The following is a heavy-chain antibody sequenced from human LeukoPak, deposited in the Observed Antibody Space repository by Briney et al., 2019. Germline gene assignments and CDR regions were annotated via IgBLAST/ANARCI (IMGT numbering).Heavy chain of an antibody. J-gene: IGHJ4*02. CDR3: TKSGWAPWH. V-gene: IGHV3-7*02. CDR1: GFTFSNYG. D-gene: IGHD3-10*01. CDR2: IKPGGSVI. Sequence: PGGSLRLSCAASGFTFSNYGMASVRQAPGRGLEWVASIKPGGSVIYYGDSVKGRFTLSRDNTKNALHLQMNSLRAEDTAMYYRTKSGWAPWHWGKGNLVTVSS.